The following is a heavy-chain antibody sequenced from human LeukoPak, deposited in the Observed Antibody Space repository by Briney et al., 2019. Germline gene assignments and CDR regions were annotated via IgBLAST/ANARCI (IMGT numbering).Heavy chain of an antibody. V-gene: IGHV3-30*04. CDR2: TSYDGTNK. J-gene: IGHJ4*02. D-gene: IGHD3-10*01. CDR3: ARKSLWFKYYDS. CDR1: GFTFTSYT. Sequence: LPGRSLRLSCAASGFTFTSYTMHWVRQAPGKGLEWVAATSYDGTNKYYADSVKGRFTISRDNSKNTLYLEMNSLRAEDTAVYFCARKSLWFKYYDSWGQGMLVTVSS.